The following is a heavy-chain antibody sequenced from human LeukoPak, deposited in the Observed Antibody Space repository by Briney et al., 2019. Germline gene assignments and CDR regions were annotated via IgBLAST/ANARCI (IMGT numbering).Heavy chain of an antibody. D-gene: IGHD6-19*01. CDR3: ARVSLESRGWYP. CDR2: ISGSGGNT. Sequence: GGSLRLSCTVSGFTVSSNSMSWVRQAPGKGLEWVSDISGSGGNTYYAHSVRGRFTISRDNSKNTLYLKINSLRAEETAVYYCARVSLESRGWYPWGQGTLVTVSS. V-gene: IGHV3-23*01. J-gene: IGHJ5*02. CDR1: GFTVSSNS.